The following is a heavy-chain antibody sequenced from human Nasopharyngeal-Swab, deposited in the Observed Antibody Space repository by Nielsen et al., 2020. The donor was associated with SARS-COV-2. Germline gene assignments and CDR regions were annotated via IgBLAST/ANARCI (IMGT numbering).Heavy chain of an antibody. CDR1: GFTFSSYG. V-gene: IGHV3-30*18. CDR3: AKSSGGSPRRAFDI. D-gene: IGHD2-15*01. CDR2: ISYDGSNK. J-gene: IGHJ3*02. Sequence: SLNISCAASGFTFSSYGMHWVRQAPGKGLEWVAVISYDGSNKYYADSVKGRFTISRDNSKNTLYLQMNSLRAEDTAVYYGAKSSGGSPRRAFDIWGQGTMVTVSS.